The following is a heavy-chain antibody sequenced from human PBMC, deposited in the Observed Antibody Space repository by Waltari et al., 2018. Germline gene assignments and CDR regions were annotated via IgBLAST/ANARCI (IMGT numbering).Heavy chain of an antibody. V-gene: IGHV4-39*01. CDR1: GGSISSSSYY. J-gene: IGHJ4*02. CDR2: IYYSGST. CDR3: ARHTNPKILPRSCSSTSCYAGFDY. Sequence: QLQLQESGPGLVKPSETLSLTCTVSGGSISSSSYYWGWIRQPPGKGLEWIGSIYYSGSTYYNPSLKSRVTISVDTSKNQFSLKLSSVTAADTAVYYCARHTNPKILPRSCSSTSCYAGFDYWGQGTLVTVSS. D-gene: IGHD2-2*01.